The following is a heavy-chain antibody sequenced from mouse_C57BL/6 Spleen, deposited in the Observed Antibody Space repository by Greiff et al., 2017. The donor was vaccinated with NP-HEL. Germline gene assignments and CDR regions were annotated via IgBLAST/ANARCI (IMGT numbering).Heavy chain of an antibody. Sequence: VQLQQSGPELVKPGASVKISCKASGYTFTDYYMNWVKQSHGKSLEWIGDINPNNGGTSYNQKFKGKATLTVDKSSSTAYMELRSLTSEDSAVYYCARYEEYFDVWGTGTTVTVSS. CDR3: ARYEEYFDV. V-gene: IGHV1-26*01. D-gene: IGHD2-12*01. CDR1: GYTFTDYY. CDR2: INPNNGGT. J-gene: IGHJ1*03.